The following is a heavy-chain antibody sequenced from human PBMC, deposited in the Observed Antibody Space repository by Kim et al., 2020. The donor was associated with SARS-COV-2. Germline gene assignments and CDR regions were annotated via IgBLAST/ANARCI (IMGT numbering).Heavy chain of an antibody. CDR3: ARSNYYGSGKSASFYYYYYYMDV. V-gene: IGHV1-69*04. Sequence: SVKVSCKASGGTFSSYAISWVRQAPGQGLEWMGRIIPILGIANYAQKFQGRVTITADKSTSTAYMELSSLRSEDTAVYYCARSNYYGSGKSASFYYYYYYMDVWGKGTTVTVSS. J-gene: IGHJ6*03. CDR2: IIPILGIA. D-gene: IGHD3-10*01. CDR1: GGTFSSYA.